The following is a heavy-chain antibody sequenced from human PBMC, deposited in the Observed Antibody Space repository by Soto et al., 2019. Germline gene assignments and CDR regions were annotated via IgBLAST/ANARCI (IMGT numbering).Heavy chain of an antibody. V-gene: IGHV3-48*02. CDR3: ASLGPFSHYDYVWGSYRDAFDI. CDR2: ISSSSTI. CDR1: GFTFSSYS. Sequence: GGSLRLSCAASGFTFSSYSMNWVRQAPGKGLEWVSYISSSSTIYYADSVKGRFTISRDNAKNSLYLQMNSLRDEDTAVYYCASLGPFSHYDYVWGSYRDAFDIWGQGTMVTVSS. J-gene: IGHJ3*02. D-gene: IGHD3-16*02.